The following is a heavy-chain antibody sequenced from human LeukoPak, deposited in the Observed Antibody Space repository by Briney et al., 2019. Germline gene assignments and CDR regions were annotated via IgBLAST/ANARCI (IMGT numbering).Heavy chain of an antibody. CDR3: ARGYGRYFDY. CDR2: IYYSGST. V-gene: IGHV4-59*01. J-gene: IGHJ4*02. CDR1: GGSISGYY. D-gene: IGHD5-18*01. Sequence: TSETLSLTCAVSGGSISGYYWSWIRQPPGEGLEWIGYIYYSGSTNYNPSLESRVTISVDTSKNQFSLKVSSVTAADTAVYYCARGYGRYFDYWGQGTLVTVPS.